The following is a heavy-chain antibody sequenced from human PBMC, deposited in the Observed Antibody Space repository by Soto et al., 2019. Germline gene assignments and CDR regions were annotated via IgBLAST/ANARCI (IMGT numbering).Heavy chain of an antibody. CDR2: INAGNGNK. CDR3: ARVSRYCSGGSCYGRAYYFDC. V-gene: IGHV1-3*01. J-gene: IGHJ4*02. D-gene: IGHD2-15*01. CDR1: GYTFTSYA. Sequence: QVQLVQSGAEVKKPGASVKVSCKASGYTFTSYAMHWVRQAPGQRLEWMGWINAGNGNKKYSQEIQGRVTSTSDTSASTAYMELSSRRSEDTAVYYCARVSRYCSGGSCYGRAYYFDCWGQGTLVTVSS.